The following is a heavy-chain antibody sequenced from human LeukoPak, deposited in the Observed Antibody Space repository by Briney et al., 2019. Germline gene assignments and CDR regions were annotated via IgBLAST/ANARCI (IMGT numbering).Heavy chain of an antibody. V-gene: IGHV1-8*01. D-gene: IGHD6-19*01. CDR2: MNPNSGNT. CDR1: GYTFTSYD. Sequence: ASVKVSCKASGYTFTSYDINWVRQATGQGLEWMGWMNPNSGNTGYAQKFQGRVTMTRNTSISTAYMGLSSLRSEDTAVYYCASRLAGLDAFDIWGQGTMVTVSS. J-gene: IGHJ3*02. CDR3: ASRLAGLDAFDI.